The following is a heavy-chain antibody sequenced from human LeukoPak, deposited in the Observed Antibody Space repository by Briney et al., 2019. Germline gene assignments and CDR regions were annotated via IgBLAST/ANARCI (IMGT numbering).Heavy chain of an antibody. CDR1: GFTFTNAW. CDR3: ATGGYYFDY. CDR2: IKSKYHGATT. J-gene: IGHJ4*02. Sequence: PGGSLRLSCAGSGFTFTNAWMNWVRQAPGKGLEWVGRIKSKYHGATTDYAAPVKGRFTVSRDDSKDTVYLQMNSLNTEDTAVYYCATGGYYFDYGGQGTLVTVSS. V-gene: IGHV3-15*01.